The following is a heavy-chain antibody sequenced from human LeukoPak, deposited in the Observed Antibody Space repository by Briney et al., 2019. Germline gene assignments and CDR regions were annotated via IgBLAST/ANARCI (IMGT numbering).Heavy chain of an antibody. CDR1: GGSISSSSYY. D-gene: IGHD2-2*01. Sequence: SETLSLTCTVSGGSISSSSYYWGWIRQPPGKGLEWIGSIYYSGSTYYNPSLKSRVTISVDTSKNQFSLKLSSVTAADTAVYYCARHLRATPYPDYWGQGTLVTVSS. CDR3: ARHLRATPYPDY. V-gene: IGHV4-39*01. J-gene: IGHJ4*02. CDR2: IYYSGST.